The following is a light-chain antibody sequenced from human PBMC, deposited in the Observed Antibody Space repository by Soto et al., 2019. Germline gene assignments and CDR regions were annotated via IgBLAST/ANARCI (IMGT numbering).Light chain of an antibody. CDR2: AAS. CDR3: QKSYSTSSYT. J-gene: IGKJ2*01. CDR1: QNISNY. V-gene: IGKV1-39*01. Sequence: DIQMTQSPASLSASVGDRVTITCRASQNISNYLNWYQQKPGKAPNLLIYAASSLQGGVPSRFIGSGSGTDFTLSVSSLEPDDFATYHCQKSYSTSSYTFGQGTKLDIK.